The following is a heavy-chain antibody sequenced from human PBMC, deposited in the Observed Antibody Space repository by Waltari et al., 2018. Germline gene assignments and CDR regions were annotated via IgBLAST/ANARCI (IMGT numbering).Heavy chain of an antibody. V-gene: IGHV3-21*01. CDR2: ISSSSSYI. CDR1: GFTFSSYS. CDR3: ARELAVAQLIPRASDAFDI. Sequence: EVQLVESGGGLVKPGGSLRLSCAASGFTFSSYSMNWVRQAPGKGLEWVSSISSSSSYIYYADSVKCRFTISRDNAKNSLYLQMNSLRAEDTAVYYCARELAVAQLIPRASDAFDIWGQGTMVTVSS. J-gene: IGHJ3*02. D-gene: IGHD6-19*01.